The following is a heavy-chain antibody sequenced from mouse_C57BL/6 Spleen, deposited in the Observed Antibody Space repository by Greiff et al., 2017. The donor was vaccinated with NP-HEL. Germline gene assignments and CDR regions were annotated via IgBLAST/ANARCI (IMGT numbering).Heavy chain of an antibody. J-gene: IGHJ4*01. CDR3: TRVPYAMDY. Sequence: VKLQQSGAELVRPGASVTLSCKASGYTFTDYEMHWVKQTPVHGLEWIGAIDPETGGTAYNQKFKGKAILTADKSSSTAYMELRSLTSEDSAVYYCTRVPYAMDYWGQGTSVTVSS. V-gene: IGHV1-15*01. CDR1: GYTFTDYE. CDR2: IDPETGGT.